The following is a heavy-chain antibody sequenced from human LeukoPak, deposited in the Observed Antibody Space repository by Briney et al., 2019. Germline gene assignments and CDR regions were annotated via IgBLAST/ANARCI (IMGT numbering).Heavy chain of an antibody. D-gene: IGHD3-22*01. CDR2: INWNGGST. Sequence: LRLSCAASGFTFDDYGMSWVRQAPGKGLEWVSGINWNGGSTGYADSVKGRFTISRDNSKNTLYLQMNSLRAEDTAVYYCARDEARDYYDSSGYDDYWGQGTLVTVSS. CDR1: GFTFDDYG. V-gene: IGHV3-20*04. J-gene: IGHJ4*02. CDR3: ARDEARDYYDSSGYDDY.